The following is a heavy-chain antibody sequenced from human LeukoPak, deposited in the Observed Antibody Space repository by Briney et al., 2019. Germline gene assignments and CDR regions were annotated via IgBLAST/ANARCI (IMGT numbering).Heavy chain of an antibody. Sequence: GGSLRLSCAASGFTFSIYSMNWVRHAPGKGLEWVSPISSSSSYIYYADSVKGRFTISRDNAKNSLYLQMNSLRAEDTAVYYCASPLSHMVRGVKDAFDIWGQGTMVTVSS. CDR1: GFTFSIYS. D-gene: IGHD3-10*01. V-gene: IGHV3-21*01. CDR3: ASPLSHMVRGVKDAFDI. CDR2: ISSSSSYI. J-gene: IGHJ3*02.